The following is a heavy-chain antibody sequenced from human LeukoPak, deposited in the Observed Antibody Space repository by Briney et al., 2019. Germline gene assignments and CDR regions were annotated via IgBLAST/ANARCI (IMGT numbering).Heavy chain of an antibody. D-gene: IGHD3-9*01. J-gene: IGHJ4*02. CDR2: ISSSSSYI. V-gene: IGHV3-21*01. CDR3: ARVGPDILAPVFELYLDY. Sequence: GGSLRLSCAASGFTFSSYSMNWVRQAPGKGLEWVSSISSSSSYIYYADSVKGRFTISRDNAKNSLYLQMNSLRAEDTAVYYCARVGPDILAPVFELYLDYWGQGTLVTVSS. CDR1: GFTFSSYS.